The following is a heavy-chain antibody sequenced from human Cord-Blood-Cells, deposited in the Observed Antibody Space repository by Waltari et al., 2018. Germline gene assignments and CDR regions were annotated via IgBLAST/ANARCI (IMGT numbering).Heavy chain of an antibody. CDR1: GFTFSSFW. Sequence: EVQLVESGGGLVQPGGSLRLSCAASGFTFSSFWLSWVRQAPGKGLEWVANIKQDGSEKYYVDSVKGRFTISRDNAKNSLYLQMNSLRAEDTAVYYCARDVSSHAFDIWGQGTMVTVSS. J-gene: IGHJ3*02. V-gene: IGHV3-7*01. CDR3: ARDVSSHAFDI. CDR2: IKQDGSEK. D-gene: IGHD6-13*01.